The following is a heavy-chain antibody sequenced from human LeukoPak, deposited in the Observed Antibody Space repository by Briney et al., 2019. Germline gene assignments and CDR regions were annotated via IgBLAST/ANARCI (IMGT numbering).Heavy chain of an antibody. CDR3: ARGSSSWYDPLGY. J-gene: IGHJ4*02. V-gene: IGHV3-9*01. CDR2: ISWNSGSI. Sequence: GGSLRLSCAASGFTFDDYAMHWVRQAPGKGLEWVSGISWNSGSIGYADSVKGRFTISRDNAKNSLYLQMNSLRAEDTAVYYCARGSSSWYDPLGYWGQETLVTVSS. CDR1: GFTFDDYA. D-gene: IGHD6-13*01.